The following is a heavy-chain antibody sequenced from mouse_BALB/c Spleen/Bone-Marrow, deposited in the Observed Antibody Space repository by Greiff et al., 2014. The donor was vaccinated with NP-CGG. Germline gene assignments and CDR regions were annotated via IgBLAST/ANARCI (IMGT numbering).Heavy chain of an antibody. V-gene: IGHV2-6-5*01. CDR3: AKQYGNYDWYFDV. J-gene: IGHJ1*01. Sequence: VQLVESGPGLVAPSQSLSITCAVSGFSLNDYGVSWIRQPPGKGLEWLGVIWGGGSTYYNSALKSRLSISKDNSKSQVFLKMNSLQTDDTAMYYCAKQYGNYDWYFDVWGAGTTVTVSS. D-gene: IGHD2-1*01. CDR1: GFSLNDYG. CDR2: IWGGGST.